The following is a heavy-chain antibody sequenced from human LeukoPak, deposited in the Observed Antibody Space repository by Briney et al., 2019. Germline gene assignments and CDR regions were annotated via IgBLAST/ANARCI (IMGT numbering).Heavy chain of an antibody. CDR1: GGSFSGYY. D-gene: IGHD3-10*01. CDR3: ARVWWMVRGVIPFDP. Sequence: AETLCLTCAGYGGSFSGYYWSWIRQPPGKGLDWIGEINHSGSTNHNPSLKSRVTISVDTSKNQFSLKLSSVTAADTAVYYCARVWWMVRGVIPFDPWGQGTLVTVSS. CDR2: INHSGST. J-gene: IGHJ5*02. V-gene: IGHV4-34*01.